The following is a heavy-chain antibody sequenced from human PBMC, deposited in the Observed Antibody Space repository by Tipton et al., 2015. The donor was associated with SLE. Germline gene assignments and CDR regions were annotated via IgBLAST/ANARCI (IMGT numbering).Heavy chain of an antibody. D-gene: IGHD2-2*01. Sequence: TLSLTCTVSGGSISTYYWSWIRQPPGKGLEWIGYVHNSGSSNYNPSLKSRVTFSVDTSKNQVSLKLTSVTAADTALYYCARAKRSSTTWGYWFDPWGQGTLATVSS. V-gene: IGHV4-59*08. CDR3: ARAKRSSTTWGYWFDP. J-gene: IGHJ5*02. CDR2: VHNSGSS. CDR1: GGSISTYY.